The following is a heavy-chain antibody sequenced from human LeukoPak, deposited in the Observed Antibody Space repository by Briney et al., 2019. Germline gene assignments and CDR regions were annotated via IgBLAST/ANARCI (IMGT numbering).Heavy chain of an antibody. V-gene: IGHV3-23*01. J-gene: IGHJ4*02. CDR2: ISGSGGST. D-gene: IGHD6-19*01. CDR1: GFTFSSYA. Sequence: GGSLRLSCAASGFTFSSYAMSWVRQAPGKGLEWVSAISGSGGSTYYADSVKGRFTISRDNSKNTLYLQMNSLRAEDTAVYYCAKVREQWLVLHPFDYWGLGTLVTVSS. CDR3: AKVREQWLVLHPFDY.